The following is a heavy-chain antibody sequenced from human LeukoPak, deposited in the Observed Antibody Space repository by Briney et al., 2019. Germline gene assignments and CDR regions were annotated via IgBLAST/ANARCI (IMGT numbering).Heavy chain of an antibody. CDR2: IIPIFGTA. V-gene: IGHV1-69*13. J-gene: IGHJ4*02. Sequence: SVKVSCKASGGTFSSYAISWVRQAPGQGLEWMGGIIPIFGTANYAQEFQGRVTIIADESTSTAYMELSSLRSEDTAVYYCARGVVGATTGAYSFDYWGRGTLVTVSS. CDR1: GGTFSSYA. CDR3: ARGVVGATTGAYSFDY. D-gene: IGHD1-26*01.